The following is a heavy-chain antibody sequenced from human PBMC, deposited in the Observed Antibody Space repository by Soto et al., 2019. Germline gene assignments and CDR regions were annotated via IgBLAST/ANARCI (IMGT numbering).Heavy chain of an antibody. J-gene: IGHJ6*02. CDR1: GFTFSSYG. V-gene: IGHV3-30*18. D-gene: IGHD5-18*01. Sequence: GGSLRLSCAASGFTFSSYGMHWVRQAPGKGLEWVAVISYDGSNKYYADSVKGRFTISRDNSKNTLYLQMNSLRAEDTAVYYCAKESGYSYGYGYYYYYGMDVWGQGTTVTVSS. CDR2: ISYDGSNK. CDR3: AKESGYSYGYGYYYYYGMDV.